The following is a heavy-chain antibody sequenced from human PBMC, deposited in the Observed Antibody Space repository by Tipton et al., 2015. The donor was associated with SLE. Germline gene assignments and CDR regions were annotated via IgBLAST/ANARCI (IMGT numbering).Heavy chain of an antibody. CDR2: INPSGGST. D-gene: IGHD6-19*01. J-gene: IGHJ4*02. V-gene: IGHV1-46*01. CDR1: GGTFSSYA. CDR3: ARPYTVAGFGY. Sequence: QSGPEVKKPGSSVKVSCKASGGTFSSYAISWVRQAPGQGLEWMGIINPSGGSTSYAQKFQGRVTMTRDTSTSTVYMELSSLRSEDTAVYYCARPYTVAGFGYWGQGTLVTVSS.